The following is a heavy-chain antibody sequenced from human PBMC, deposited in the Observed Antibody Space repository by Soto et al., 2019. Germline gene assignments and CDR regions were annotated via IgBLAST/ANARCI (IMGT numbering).Heavy chain of an antibody. CDR3: AKAQIGGFDY. CDR2: ISYDGSNK. J-gene: IGHJ4*02. V-gene: IGHV3-30*18. CDR1: GFTFSSYG. Sequence: QVQLVESGGGVVQPGRSLRLSCAASGFTFSSYGMHWVRQAPGKGLEWVAVISYDGSNKYYADSVKGRFTISRDNSKNTLYLQMNGLRAEDTAVYYCAKAQIGGFDYWGQGPLVTVSS. D-gene: IGHD3-16*01.